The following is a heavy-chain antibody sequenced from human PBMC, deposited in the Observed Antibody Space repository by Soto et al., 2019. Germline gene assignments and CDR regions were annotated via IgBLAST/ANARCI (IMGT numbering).Heavy chain of an antibody. CDR1: GFTFSSYG. Sequence: QVQLVESGGGVVQPGRSLRLSCAASGFTFSSYGMHWVRQAPGKGLEWVAVISYDGSNKYYADSVKGRFTISRDNSKNTLYLKMNSMSAEDTAVYYCAKVGPPRRKWLLRFDPWGQGTLVTVSS. J-gene: IGHJ5*02. CDR3: AKVGPPRRKWLLRFDP. CDR2: ISYDGSNK. V-gene: IGHV3-30*18. D-gene: IGHD6-19*01.